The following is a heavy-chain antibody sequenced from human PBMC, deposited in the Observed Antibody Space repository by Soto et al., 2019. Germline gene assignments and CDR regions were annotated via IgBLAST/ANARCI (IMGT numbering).Heavy chain of an antibody. CDR1: GYTFTSYG. D-gene: IGHD2-2*01. CDR3: ATGVVVPAAMYAFDI. V-gene: IGHV1-18*01. Sequence: GASVKVSCKASGYTFTSYGISWVRQAPGQVLEWMGWISAYNGNTNYAQKLQGRVTMTTDTSTSTAYMELRSLRSDDTAVYYCATGVVVPAAMYAFDIWGQGTMVTVSS. CDR2: ISAYNGNT. J-gene: IGHJ3*02.